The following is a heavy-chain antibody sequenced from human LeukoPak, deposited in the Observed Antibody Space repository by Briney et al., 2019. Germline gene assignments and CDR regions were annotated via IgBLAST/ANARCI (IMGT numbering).Heavy chain of an antibody. CDR3: ARYAGWKGGYNQYLLDY. Sequence: SETLSLTCTVSGGSISSYYWSWIRQPPGKGLEWIGYIYYSGSTNYNPSLKSRVTISVDTSKNQFSLKLSSVTAADTAVYYCARYAGWKGGYNQYLLDYWGQGTLVTVSS. CDR1: GGSISSYY. CDR2: IYYSGST. V-gene: IGHV4-59*08. J-gene: IGHJ4*02. D-gene: IGHD5-24*01.